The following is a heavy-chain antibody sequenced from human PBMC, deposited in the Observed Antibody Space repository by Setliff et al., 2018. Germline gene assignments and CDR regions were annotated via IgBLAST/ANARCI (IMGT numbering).Heavy chain of an antibody. V-gene: IGHV2-5*02. CDR1: GFSLTTSGVG. J-gene: IGHJ2*01. Sequence: SGPTLVNPPQTLTLTCTFSGFSLTTSGVGVGWVRQPPGKALEWLAIIFWDDDKRYSPSLKSRLTLTKDTSKNQVVLTMTNMDPVDTATYYCARNVDYWYFDLWGRGTLVTVSS. CDR3: ARNVDYWYFDL. CDR2: IFWDDDK.